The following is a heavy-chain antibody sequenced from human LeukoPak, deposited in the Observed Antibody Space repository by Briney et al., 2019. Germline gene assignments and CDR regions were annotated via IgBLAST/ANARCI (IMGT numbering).Heavy chain of an antibody. J-gene: IGHJ2*01. CDR2: INQSGST. CDR1: GGPFSGYY. Sequence: SETLSLTCAVYGGPFSGYYWSWIRQSPGKGLEWIGEINQSGSTTYKPSLKGRVTISVDTSKTQFSLKLSSVTAADTAVYYCARGKEYCGGDCFSSWYFDLWGRGTLATVSS. V-gene: IGHV4-34*01. D-gene: IGHD2-21*02. CDR3: ARGKEYCGGDCFSSWYFDL.